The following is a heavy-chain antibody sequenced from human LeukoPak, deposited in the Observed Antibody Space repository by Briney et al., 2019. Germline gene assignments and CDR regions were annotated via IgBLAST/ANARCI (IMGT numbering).Heavy chain of an antibody. CDR1: GYTFTGYY. CDR3: ARFPTYYYDPYGMDV. V-gene: IGHV1-2*02. J-gene: IGHJ6*02. Sequence: ASVKVSRKASGYTFTGYYMHWVRQAPGQGLEWMGWINPNSGGTNYAQKFQGRVTMTRDTSISTAYMELSRLRSDDTAVYYCARFPTYYYDPYGMDVWGQGTTVTVSS. CDR2: INPNSGGT.